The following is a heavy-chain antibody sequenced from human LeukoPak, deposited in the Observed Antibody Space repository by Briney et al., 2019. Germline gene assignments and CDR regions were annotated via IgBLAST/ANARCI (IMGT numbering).Heavy chain of an antibody. CDR3: ARDLTGLTGYLN. D-gene: IGHD3-9*01. CDR2: IYSGGST. V-gene: IGHV3-66*01. J-gene: IGHJ4*02. Sequence: PGGSLRLSCAASGFTVSSNYMSWVRQAPGKGLEWFSVIYSGGSTYYADSVKGRFTISRDNSKNTLYLQMNSLRAEDTAVYYCARDLTGLTGYLNWGQGTLVTVSS. CDR1: GFTVSSNY.